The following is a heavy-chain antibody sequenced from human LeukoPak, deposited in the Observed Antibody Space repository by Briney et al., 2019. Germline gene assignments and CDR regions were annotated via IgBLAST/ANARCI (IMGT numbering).Heavy chain of an antibody. Sequence: PSETLSLTCTVSGGSISSYYWSWLRQPPGKGLEWIGYIYYSGSTNYNPSLKSRVTISVDTSKNQFSLKLSSVTAADTAVYYCAREGQLSKNWFDPWGQGTLVTVSS. D-gene: IGHD6-6*01. CDR1: GGSISSYY. CDR3: AREGQLSKNWFDP. V-gene: IGHV4-59*01. CDR2: IYYSGST. J-gene: IGHJ5*02.